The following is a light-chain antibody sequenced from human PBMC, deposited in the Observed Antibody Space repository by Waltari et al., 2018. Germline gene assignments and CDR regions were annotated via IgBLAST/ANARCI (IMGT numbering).Light chain of an antibody. Sequence: AIRMTQSPSSFSASTGDRVTITCRASQGISSYLAWYQQKPGKAPNLLISAASTLPSGVPSRFSGSGSGTDFTLTISRLQSEDFATYYCQQYYSYPPTFGQGTKEEFK. CDR3: QQYYSYPPT. V-gene: IGKV1-8*01. J-gene: IGKJ1*01. CDR2: AAS. CDR1: QGISSY.